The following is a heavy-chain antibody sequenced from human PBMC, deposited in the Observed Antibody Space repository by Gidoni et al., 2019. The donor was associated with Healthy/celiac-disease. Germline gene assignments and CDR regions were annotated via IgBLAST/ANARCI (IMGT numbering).Heavy chain of an antibody. CDR2: INPNSGGT. D-gene: IGHD2-21*02. CDR3: ARDSPCGGDCYYPDD. V-gene: IGHV1-2*02. CDR1: GYTFTGYY. J-gene: IGHJ4*02. Sequence: QVQLVQSGAEVKKPGASVKVSCKASGYTFTGYYMHWVRQAPGQRLEWMGWINPNSGGTNYAQKVQGRVTMTRYTSISTAYMELSRLRSDDTAGYYCARDSPCGGDCYYPDDWGQGTLVTVSS.